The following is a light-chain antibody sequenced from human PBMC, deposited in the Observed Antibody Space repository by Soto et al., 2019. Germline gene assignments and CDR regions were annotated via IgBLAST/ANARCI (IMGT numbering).Light chain of an antibody. CDR3: QQRSNWPPN. CDR2: DAS. Sequence: EIVLTQSPATLSLSPGERATLSCRASQSVSSYLAWYQQKPGQAPRLLIYDASNRATRIPARFSGSGSGTDFTLTISSLEPEDFAVYYCQQRSNWPPNFGGGTKVEIK. V-gene: IGKV3-11*01. J-gene: IGKJ4*01. CDR1: QSVSSY.